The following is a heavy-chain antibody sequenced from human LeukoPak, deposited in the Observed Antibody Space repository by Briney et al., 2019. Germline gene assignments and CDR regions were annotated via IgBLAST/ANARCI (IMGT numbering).Heavy chain of an antibody. D-gene: IGHD4-17*01. J-gene: IGHJ4*02. Sequence: SETLSLTCTVSGGSISSSSYYWGWIRQPPGKGLEWIGSIYYSGSTYYNPSLKSRVTISVDTSKNQFSLKLSSVTAADTAVYYCARLYGDYVANDYWGQGTLVTVSS. V-gene: IGHV4-39*01. CDR2: IYYSGST. CDR3: ARLYGDYVANDY. CDR1: GGSISSSSYY.